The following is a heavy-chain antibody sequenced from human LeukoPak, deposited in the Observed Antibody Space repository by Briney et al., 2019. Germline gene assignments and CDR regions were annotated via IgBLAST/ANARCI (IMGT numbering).Heavy chain of an antibody. CDR2: ISWNSGSI. J-gene: IGHJ4*02. V-gene: IGHV3-9*01. CDR1: GFTFDDYA. D-gene: IGHD6-13*01. Sequence: PGGSLRLSCAASGFTFDDYAMHWVRQAPGKGLEWVSGISWNSGSIGYADSVKGRFTISRDNAKNSLYLQMNSLRAEDTALYYCAKDIAAAGTLGNSDYWGQGTLVAVSS. CDR3: AKDIAAAGTLGNSDY.